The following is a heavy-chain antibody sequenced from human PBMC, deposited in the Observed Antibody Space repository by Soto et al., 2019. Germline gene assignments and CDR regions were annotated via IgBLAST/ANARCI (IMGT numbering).Heavy chain of an antibody. CDR3: ARDQYLAVAAPGWNYGMDV. Sequence: ASETLSLTCAVSGGSISSSNWWSWVRQPPGKGLEWIGEIYHSGSTNYNPSLKSRVTISVDKSKNQFSLKLSSVTAADTAVYYCARDQYLAVAAPGWNYGMDVWGQGTTVTVSS. D-gene: IGHD6-19*01. CDR2: IYHSGST. V-gene: IGHV4-4*02. J-gene: IGHJ6*02. CDR1: GGSISSSNW.